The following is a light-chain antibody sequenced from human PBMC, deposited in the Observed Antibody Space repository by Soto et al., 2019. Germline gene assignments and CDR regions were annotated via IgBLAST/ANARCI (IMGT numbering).Light chain of an antibody. J-gene: IGKJ4*01. Sequence: DIQMTQSPSSLSASVVDIVTITCLASQSIGRFLNWHQQKPGKAPNVLINVASTLRSGVPSRFSDSGSGTDFNLTINSLQPEDFATYFCQQSFTTPPTFGGGTKVDIK. CDR2: VAS. CDR3: QQSFTTPPT. CDR1: QSIGRF. V-gene: IGKV1-39*01.